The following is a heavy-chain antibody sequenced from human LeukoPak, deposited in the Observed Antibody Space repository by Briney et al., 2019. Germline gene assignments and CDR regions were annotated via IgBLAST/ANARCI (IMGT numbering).Heavy chain of an antibody. CDR2: INPNSGGT. D-gene: IGHD3-22*01. Sequence: ASVKVSCKASGYTFTDYYMHWVRQAPGQGLAWMGRINPNSGGTSYAQKFQGGVTMTRDTSISTAYMELSRLRSDDTAVYCCARGGNSAYSIGYWGQGTLVTVSS. J-gene: IGHJ4*02. CDR3: ARGGNSAYSIGY. CDR1: GYTFTDYY. V-gene: IGHV1-2*06.